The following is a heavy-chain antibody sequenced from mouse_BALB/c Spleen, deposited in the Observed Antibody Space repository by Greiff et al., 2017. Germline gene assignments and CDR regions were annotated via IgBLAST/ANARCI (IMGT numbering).Heavy chain of an antibody. J-gene: IGHJ4*01. Sequence: LQQPGSELVRPGASVKLSCKASGYTFTSYWMHWVKQRPGQGLEWIGNIYPGSGSTNYDEKFKSKATLTVDTSSSTAYMQLSSLTSEDSAVYYCTRLGSSPYYAMDYWGQGTSVTVSS. V-gene: IGHV1S22*01. CDR1: GYTFTSYW. CDR3: TRLGSSPYYAMDY. CDR2: IYPGSGST. D-gene: IGHD1-1*01.